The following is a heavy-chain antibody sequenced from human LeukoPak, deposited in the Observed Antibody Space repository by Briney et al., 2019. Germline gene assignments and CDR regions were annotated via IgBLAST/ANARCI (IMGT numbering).Heavy chain of an antibody. J-gene: IGHJ3*02. Sequence: GGSLRLSCAASGFTFSSYAMSWVRQAPGKGLEWVSAISGSGGSTYYADSVKGRFTISRDNSKNTLYLQMNSLRAEDTAVYYCARKVVAATFWYAFDIWGQGTMVTVSS. CDR2: ISGSGGST. V-gene: IGHV3-23*01. CDR1: GFTFSSYA. D-gene: IGHD2-15*01. CDR3: ARKVVAATFWYAFDI.